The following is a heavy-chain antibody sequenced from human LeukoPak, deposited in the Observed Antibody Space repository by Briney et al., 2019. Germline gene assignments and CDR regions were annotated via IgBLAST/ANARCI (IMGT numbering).Heavy chain of an antibody. D-gene: IGHD4-11*01. CDR1: GGSFSGYY. J-gene: IGHJ4*02. V-gene: IGHV4-34*01. Sequence: SETLSLTCAVYGGSFSGYYWSWIRQPPGKGLEWIGEINHSGSTNYNPSLKSRVTISVDTSKNQFSLKLSSVTAADTAVYYCVRILTTDYRFDYWSQGTLVTVSS. CDR3: VRILTTDYRFDY. CDR2: INHSGST.